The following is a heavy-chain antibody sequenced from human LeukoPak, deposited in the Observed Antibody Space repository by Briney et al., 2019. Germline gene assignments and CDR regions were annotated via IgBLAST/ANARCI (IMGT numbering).Heavy chain of an antibody. D-gene: IGHD6-13*01. CDR3: AKEGAATGTGYFDY. J-gene: IGHJ4*02. CDR1: GFTLSSYW. V-gene: IGHV3-7*03. Sequence: GGSLRLSCAASGFTLSSYWMSWVRQPPGKGLEWVANIKQDGSDKYYADSVKGRFTISRDNSKNTLYLQMNSLRAEDTAVYYCAKEGAATGTGYFDYWGQGTLVTVSS. CDR2: IKQDGSDK.